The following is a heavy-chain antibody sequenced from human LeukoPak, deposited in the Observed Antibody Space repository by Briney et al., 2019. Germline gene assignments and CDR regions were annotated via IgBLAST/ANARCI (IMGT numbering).Heavy chain of an antibody. Sequence: ASVKVSCKASGYTFTSYGISWVRQGPGQGLEWMGWISAYNGNTNYAQKLQGRVTMTTDTSTSTAYMELRSLRSDDTAVYYCARDPQDGSGSSYYGMDVWGQGTTVTVSS. V-gene: IGHV1-18*01. D-gene: IGHD3-10*01. CDR1: GYTFTSYG. J-gene: IGHJ6*02. CDR3: ARDPQDGSGSSYYGMDV. CDR2: ISAYNGNT.